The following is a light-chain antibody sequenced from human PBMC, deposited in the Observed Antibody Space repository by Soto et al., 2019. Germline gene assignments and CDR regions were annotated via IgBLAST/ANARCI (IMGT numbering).Light chain of an antibody. Sequence: EVVLTQSPGTLSLSPGERATLSCRASQSVSNNYFAWYQQKPGQAPRLLIFGSSDRATGIPDRFSGSGSATDFTLTISRLEPEDFAVYYCQQDGSSPPYTFGQGTKLEIK. V-gene: IGKV3-20*01. CDR3: QQDGSSPPYT. CDR1: QSVSNNY. J-gene: IGKJ2*01. CDR2: GSS.